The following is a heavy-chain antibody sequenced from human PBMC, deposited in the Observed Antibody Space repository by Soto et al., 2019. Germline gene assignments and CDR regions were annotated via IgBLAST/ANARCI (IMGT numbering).Heavy chain of an antibody. V-gene: IGHV1-46*01. D-gene: IGHD2-21*02. J-gene: IGHJ4*02. CDR3: ARSIVVVTALDY. CDR2: INPSGGST. CDR1: GYTFTSYH. Sequence: ASVKVSCKASGYTFTSYHMHWVRQAPGQGLEWMGIINPSGGSTSYAQKFQGRVTMTRDTSTSTVYMELSSLRSEDTAVYYCARSIVVVTALDYWGQGTLVTVSS.